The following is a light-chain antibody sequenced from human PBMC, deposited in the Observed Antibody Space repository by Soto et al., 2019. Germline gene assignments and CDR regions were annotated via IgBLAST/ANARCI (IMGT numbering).Light chain of an antibody. CDR2: GAS. Sequence: EIVLTQSPGTLSLSPGERATLSCRASQSVTSNYFAWYQQKPGQAPRLLIYGASSRATGVPDRFSGSGSGTDFTLTISRLEPEDFAVYYCQQYGTSPFTFGPGTKVDIK. J-gene: IGKJ3*01. CDR3: QQYGTSPFT. V-gene: IGKV3-20*01. CDR1: QSVTSNY.